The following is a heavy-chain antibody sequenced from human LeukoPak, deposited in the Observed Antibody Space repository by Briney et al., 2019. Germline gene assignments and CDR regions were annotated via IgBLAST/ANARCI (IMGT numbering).Heavy chain of an antibody. V-gene: IGHV3-23*01. Sequence: PGGSLTLSCAASGFTFSGYAMSWVRQAPGKGLEWISAISGSGGSTYYADSVKGRFTISRDNSKNTLYLQMNSLRAEDTAVYYCAKDSGGGSGSYRLSHYYYYGMDVWGQGTTVTVSS. J-gene: IGHJ6*02. CDR3: AKDSGGGSGSYRLSHYYYYGMDV. CDR2: ISGSGGST. D-gene: IGHD3-10*01. CDR1: GFTFSGYA.